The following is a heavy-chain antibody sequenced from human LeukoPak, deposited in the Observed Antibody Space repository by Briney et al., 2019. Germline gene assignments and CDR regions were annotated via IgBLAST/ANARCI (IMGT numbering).Heavy chain of an antibody. CDR1: GFTFSSYA. CDR3: ARDRVGATDYFDY. V-gene: IGHV3-21*01. CDR2: ISGSSSYI. J-gene: IGHJ4*02. D-gene: IGHD1-26*01. Sequence: PGGSLRLSCAASGFTFSSYAMNWVRQAPGKGLEWVSSISGSSSYIYYADSVKGRFTISRDNSKNTLYLQMNSLRAEDTAVYYCARDRVGATDYFDYWGQGTLVTVSS.